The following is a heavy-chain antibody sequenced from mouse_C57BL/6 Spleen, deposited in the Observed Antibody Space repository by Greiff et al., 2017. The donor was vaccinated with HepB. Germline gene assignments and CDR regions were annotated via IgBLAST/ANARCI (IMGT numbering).Heavy chain of an antibody. J-gene: IGHJ2*01. V-gene: IGHV5-4*03. CDR3: AKLGPGY. CDR2: ISDGGSYT. Sequence: EVKLMESGGGLVKPGGSLKLSCAASGFTFSSYAMSWVRQTPEKRLEWVATISDGGSYTYYPDNVKGRFTISRDNAKNNLYLQMSHLKSEDTAMYYCAKLGPGYWGQGTTHTVSS. D-gene: IGHD4-1*01. CDR1: GFTFSSYA.